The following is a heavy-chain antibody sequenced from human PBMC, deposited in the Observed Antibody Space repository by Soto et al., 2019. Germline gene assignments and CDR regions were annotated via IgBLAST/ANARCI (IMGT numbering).Heavy chain of an antibody. CDR3: ARMASGYEEHDY. V-gene: IGHV4-39*01. J-gene: IGHJ4*02. CDR2: IYYSGST. Sequence: QLQLQESGPGLVKPSETLSLTCTVSGGSISSSSYYWGWIRQPPGKGLEWIGSIYYSGSTYYNPSLKSRVTISVDTSKNQFSLKLSSVTAADTAVYYCARMASGYEEHDYWGQGTLVTVSS. CDR1: GGSISSSSYY. D-gene: IGHD5-12*01.